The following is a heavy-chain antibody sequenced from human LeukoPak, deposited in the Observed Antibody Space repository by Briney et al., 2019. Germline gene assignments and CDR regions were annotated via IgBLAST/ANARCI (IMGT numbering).Heavy chain of an antibody. V-gene: IGHV3-21*01. Sequence: PGGSLRLSCAASGFTFSSYSMTWVRQAPGKGLEWVSSISSSSSYIYYADSVKGRFTISRDNAKNSLYLQMISLRAEDTAVYYCARDVSLSGWSDYWGQGTLVTVSS. CDR1: GFTFSSYS. CDR3: ARDVSLSGWSDY. D-gene: IGHD6-19*01. J-gene: IGHJ4*02. CDR2: ISSSSSYI.